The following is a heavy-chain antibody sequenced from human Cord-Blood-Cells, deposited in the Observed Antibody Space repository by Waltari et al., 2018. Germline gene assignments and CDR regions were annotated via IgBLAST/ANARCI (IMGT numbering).Heavy chain of an antibody. CDR1: GFTFSSSA. J-gene: IGHJ3*02. CDR3: AKDAPLIVGATQAFDI. D-gene: IGHD1-26*01. Sequence: EVQLLESGGGLVQPGGSLRLSCVASGFTFSSSALSWVRQAPGKGLEWVSAISGSGGSTYYADSVKGRFTISRDNSKNTLYLQMNSLRAEDTAVYYCAKDAPLIVGATQAFDIWGQGTMVTVSS. CDR2: ISGSGGST. V-gene: IGHV3-23*01.